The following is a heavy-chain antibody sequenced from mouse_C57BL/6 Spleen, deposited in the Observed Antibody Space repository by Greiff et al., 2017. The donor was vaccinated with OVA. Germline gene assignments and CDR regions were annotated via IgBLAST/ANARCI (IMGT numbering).Heavy chain of an antibody. CDR1: GYTFTSYW. J-gene: IGHJ1*03. Sequence: QVQLLQSGAELAKPGASVKLSCKASGYTFTSYWMHWVKQRPGQGLEWIGYINPSSGYTKYNQKFKDKATLTADKSSSTAYMQLSSLTYEDSAVYYCARSEVTKYFDVWGTGTTVTVSS. D-gene: IGHD2-2*01. CDR2: INPSSGYT. CDR3: ARSEVTKYFDV. V-gene: IGHV1-7*01.